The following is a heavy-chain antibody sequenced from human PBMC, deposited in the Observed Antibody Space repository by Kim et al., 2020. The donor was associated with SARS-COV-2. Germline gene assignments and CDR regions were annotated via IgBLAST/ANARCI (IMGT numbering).Heavy chain of an antibody. J-gene: IGHJ6*02. V-gene: IGHV3-30*07. Sequence: GRFTISRDNSKNTLYLQMNSLRAEDTAVYYCARFSSTTEPVFYYYYGMDVWGQGTTVTVSS. D-gene: IGHD2-2*01. CDR3: ARFSSTTEPVFYYYYGMDV.